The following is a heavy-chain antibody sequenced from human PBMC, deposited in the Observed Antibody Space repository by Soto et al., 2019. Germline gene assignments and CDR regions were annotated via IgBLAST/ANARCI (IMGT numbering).Heavy chain of an antibody. CDR3: ARSVAVPGAHIDY. CDR1: GCSIRGSY. J-gene: IGHJ4*02. Sequence: SESLSLTCRVSGCSIRGSYWSGIRQSPGKGLEWLGYVYYTGSTNYSPSLRSRVSISVDTSKNEFSLRLSSVTAADTAVYFCARSVAVPGAHIDYWGQGTQVTVSS. CDR2: VYYTGST. V-gene: IGHV4-59*01. D-gene: IGHD6-19*01.